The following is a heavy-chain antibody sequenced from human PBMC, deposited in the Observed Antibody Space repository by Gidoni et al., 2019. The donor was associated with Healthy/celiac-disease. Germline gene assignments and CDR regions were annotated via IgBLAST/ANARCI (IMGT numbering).Heavy chain of an antibody. CDR3: ARGRDILTGYPPYYYYYYYMDV. CDR2: IIPIFGTA. J-gene: IGHJ6*03. CDR1: GGTFSSYA. V-gene: IGHV1-69*06. D-gene: IGHD3-9*01. Sequence: QVQLVQSGAEVKKPGSSVKVSCKASGGTFSSYAISWVRQAPGQGLEWMGGIIPIFGTANYAQKFQGRVTITADKSTSTAYMELSSLRSEDTAVYYCARGRDILTGYPPYYYYYYYMDVWGKGTTVTVSS.